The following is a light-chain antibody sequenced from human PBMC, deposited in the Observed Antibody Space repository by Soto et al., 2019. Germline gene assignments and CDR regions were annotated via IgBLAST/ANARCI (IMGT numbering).Light chain of an antibody. CDR2: WAS. V-gene: IGKV4-1*01. Sequence: DIVVTPYPDAPASSLPERATSHCKSSQRVLYSSNDKNYLGWYQQKPGQPPKLLIYWASTRDSGVPDRFSGSGSGTDFTLTINSLQSEDFAVYYCQPYNNWPLTFGGGTKVDIK. CDR3: QPYNNWPLT. CDR1: QRVLYSSNDKNY. J-gene: IGKJ4*01.